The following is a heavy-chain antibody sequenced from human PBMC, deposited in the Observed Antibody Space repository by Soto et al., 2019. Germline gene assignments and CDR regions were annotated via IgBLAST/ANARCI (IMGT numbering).Heavy chain of an antibody. CDR2: IYYSGST. V-gene: IGHV4-59*01. J-gene: IGHJ6*03. CDR1: GGSISSYY. D-gene: IGHD1-26*01. Sequence: SETLSLTCTVSGGSISSYYWSWIRQPPGKGLEWIGYIYYSGSTNYNPSLKSRVTISVDTSKNQFSLKLSSVTAADTAVYYCAREELQGFPKEGYYYYMDVWGKGTTVTVSS. CDR3: AREELQGFPKEGYYYYMDV.